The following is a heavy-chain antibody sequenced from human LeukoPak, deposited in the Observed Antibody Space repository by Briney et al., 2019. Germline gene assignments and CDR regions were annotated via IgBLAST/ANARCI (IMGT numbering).Heavy chain of an antibody. CDR3: ARDYYYDSSGYYSSGYYYYGMDV. Sequence: EASVKVSCKASGYTFTGYYMHWVRQAPGQGLEWMGWINPNSGGTNYAQKFQGRVTMTRDTSISTAYMELSRLRSDDTAVYYCARDYYYDSSGYYSSGYYYYGMDVWGQGTTVTVSS. CDR1: GYTFTGYY. V-gene: IGHV1-2*02. CDR2: INPNSGGT. J-gene: IGHJ6*02. D-gene: IGHD3-22*01.